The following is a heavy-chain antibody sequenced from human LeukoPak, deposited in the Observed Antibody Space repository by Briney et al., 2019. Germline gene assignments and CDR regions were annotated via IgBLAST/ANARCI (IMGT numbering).Heavy chain of an antibody. CDR2: IIPIFGTA. V-gene: IGHV1-69*06. CDR1: GGTFSSYA. CDR3: ARGEIGYNSFDY. D-gene: IGHD5-24*01. Sequence: SVTVSCKASGGTFSSYAISWVRQAPGQGLEWMGRIIPIFGTANYAQKFQGRVTITADKSTSTAYMELSSLRSEDTAVYYCARGEIGYNSFDYWGQGTLVTVSS. J-gene: IGHJ4*02.